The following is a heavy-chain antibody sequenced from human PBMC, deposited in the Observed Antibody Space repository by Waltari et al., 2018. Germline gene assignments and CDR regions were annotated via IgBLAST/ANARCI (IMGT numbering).Heavy chain of an antibody. CDR1: GGSFSGYY. Sequence: QVQLQQWGAGLLKPSETLSLTCAVYGGSFSGYYWSWIRQPPGKGLEWIGEINHSGSTNYNPSLKSRVTISVDTSKNQFSLKLSSVTAADTAVYYCARSKYDSSGYAYYFDYWGQGTLVTVSS. CDR2: INHSGST. D-gene: IGHD3-22*01. V-gene: IGHV4-34*01. CDR3: ARSKYDSSGYAYYFDY. J-gene: IGHJ4*02.